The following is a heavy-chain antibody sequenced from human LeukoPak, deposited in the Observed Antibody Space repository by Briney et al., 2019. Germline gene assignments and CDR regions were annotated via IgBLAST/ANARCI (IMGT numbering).Heavy chain of an antibody. J-gene: IGHJ4*02. CDR1: GDSVSNGNYY. CDR3: ARSQNYYGSGDY. Sequence: SETLSLTCTVSGDSVSNGNYYWSWLRQPPGKALEWIGYIYYTGKTYYNPSLEGRVTILVDTSRNHFSGKLSSVTAADTAVYYCARSQNYYGSGDYWSQGTLVTVS. CDR2: IYYTGKT. D-gene: IGHD3-10*01. V-gene: IGHV4-61*03.